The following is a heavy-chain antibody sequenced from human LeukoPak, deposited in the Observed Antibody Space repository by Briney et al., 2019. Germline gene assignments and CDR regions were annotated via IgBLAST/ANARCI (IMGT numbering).Heavy chain of an antibody. V-gene: IGHV4-31*03. J-gene: IGHJ5*02. CDR3: ASGPVTIFGVVKYNWFDP. Sequence: PSETLSLTCTVSGGSISSGGYYWSWIRQHPGKGLEWIGYIYYSGSTYYNPSLKSRVTISVDTSKNQFSLKLSSVTAADTAVYYCASGPVTIFGVVKYNWFDPWGQGTLVTVSS. CDR2: IYYSGST. CDR1: GGSISSGGYY. D-gene: IGHD3-3*01.